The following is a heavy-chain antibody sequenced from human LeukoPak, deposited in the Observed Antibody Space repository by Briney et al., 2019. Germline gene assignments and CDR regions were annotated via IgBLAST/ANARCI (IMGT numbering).Heavy chain of an antibody. CDR1: GFTFSNYE. CDR3: ARDTNYYYGSGSHSDY. D-gene: IGHD3-10*01. V-gene: IGHV3-48*03. J-gene: IGHJ4*02. Sequence: GGSLRLSCAASGFTFSNYEMKWVRQAPGKGLEWVSFLSSSGSTIYYADSVKGRFTISRDNAKNSLYLQMNSLRAEDTAVYYCARDTNYYYGSGSHSDYWGQGTLVTVSS. CDR2: LSSSGSTI.